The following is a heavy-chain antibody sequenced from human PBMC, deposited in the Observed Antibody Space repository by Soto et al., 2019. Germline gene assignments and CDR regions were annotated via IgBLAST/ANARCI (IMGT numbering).Heavy chain of an antibody. J-gene: IGHJ5*02. CDR2: IYTSGST. CDR1: GGSISSYY. CDR3: ARGVRGTAMVTNWFDP. Sequence: TLSLTCTVSGGSISSYYWSWIRQPAGKGLEWIGRIYTSGSTNYNPSLKSRVTMSVDTSKNQFSLKLSSVTAADTAVYYCARGVRGTAMVTNWFDPWGQGTLVTVSS. D-gene: IGHD5-18*01. V-gene: IGHV4-4*07.